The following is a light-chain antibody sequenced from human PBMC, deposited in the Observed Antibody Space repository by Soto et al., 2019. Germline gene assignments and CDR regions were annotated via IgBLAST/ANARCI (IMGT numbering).Light chain of an antibody. CDR2: YAS. CDR3: QQYVHFSGT. Sequence: DIQMTQSPSTLSASAGDTVTVTCRARQSVSCWLAWYQHKPGEAPTLLIYYASPLPRGVPSRFSGSGSGTKFTLTLASLQPDDFATYSCQQYVHFSGTFGPGPKV. J-gene: IGKJ1*01. V-gene: IGKV1-5*01. CDR1: QSVSCW.